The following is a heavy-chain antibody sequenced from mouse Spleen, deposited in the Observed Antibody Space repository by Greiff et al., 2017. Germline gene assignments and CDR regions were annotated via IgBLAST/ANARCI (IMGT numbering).Heavy chain of an antibody. D-gene: IGHD3-3*01. V-gene: IGHV5-6*01. CDR1: GFTFSSYG. CDR2: ISSGGSYT. CDR3: ARHGLGRYYFDY. Sequence: EVKLMESGGDLVKPGGSLKLSCAASGFTFSSYGMSWVRQTPDKRLEWVATISSGGSYTYYPDSVKGRFTISRDNAKNTLYLQMSSLKSEDTAMYYCARHGLGRYYFDYWGQGTTLTVSS. J-gene: IGHJ2*01.